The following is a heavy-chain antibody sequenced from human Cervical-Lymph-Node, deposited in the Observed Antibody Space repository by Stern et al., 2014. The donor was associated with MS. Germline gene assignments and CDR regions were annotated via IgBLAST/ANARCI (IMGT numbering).Heavy chain of an antibody. V-gene: IGHV3-48*02. D-gene: IGHD4-17*01. J-gene: IGHJ3*02. CDR1: GFTFSSYP. Sequence: EVQLVESGGGLVQPGGPLRLSCAASGFTFSSYPMTWVRQATGRGLEWLSNITSTTRTINYADTVKGRFNITRDKPKTSSHLTMNSLRDEDTAVYFCARDSKLRRAPWCAFDIWGQGTMVTVSS. CDR3: ARDSKLRRAPWCAFDI. CDR2: ITSTTRTI.